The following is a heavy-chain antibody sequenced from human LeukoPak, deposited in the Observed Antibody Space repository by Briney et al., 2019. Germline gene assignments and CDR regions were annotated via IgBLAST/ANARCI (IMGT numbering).Heavy chain of an antibody. V-gene: IGHV5-51*01. J-gene: IGHJ4*02. CDR1: GYSFTSYW. CDR2: IYPGDSDA. D-gene: IGHD1-26*01. CDR3: ARRRDLYSGSYYPFDY. Sequence: GESLKISCMGPGYSFTSYWLGWVRQMPGKGLKWMGDIYPGDSDARYSPSFQGQVTISADKSISTAYLQWSSLKASDTAMYYCARRRDLYSGSYYPFDYWGQGTLVTVSS.